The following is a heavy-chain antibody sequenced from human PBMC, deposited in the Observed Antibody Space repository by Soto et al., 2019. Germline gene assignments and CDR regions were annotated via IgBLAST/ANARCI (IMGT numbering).Heavy chain of an antibody. CDR2: FEIGGSS. D-gene: IGHD5-18*01. Sequence: SETLSLTCSVSGDPISSYYWSWIRQPAGQGLEWIGRFEIGGSSNYNPSLKSRVTMSVDTSKNQVSLKLSSVTAADSAVYFCARLQSSYGYWFDPWGQGTLVTVSS. CDR1: GDPISSYY. J-gene: IGHJ5*02. CDR3: ARLQSSYGYWFDP. V-gene: IGHV4-4*07.